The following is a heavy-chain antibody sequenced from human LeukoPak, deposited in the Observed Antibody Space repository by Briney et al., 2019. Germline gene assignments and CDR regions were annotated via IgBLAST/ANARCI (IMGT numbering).Heavy chain of an antibody. J-gene: IGHJ4*02. D-gene: IGHD5-12*01. Sequence: GASVKVSCKASGYTFTDYYIHWVRQAPGQGLEWMAWINPNSGATNNAQKFQGRATVSGVTSISTAYMELSELRSDDTAVYYCARSGITTIPNFDYWGQGTLVTVSS. CDR3: ARSGITTIPNFDY. CDR1: GYTFTDYY. V-gene: IGHV1-2*02. CDR2: INPNSGAT.